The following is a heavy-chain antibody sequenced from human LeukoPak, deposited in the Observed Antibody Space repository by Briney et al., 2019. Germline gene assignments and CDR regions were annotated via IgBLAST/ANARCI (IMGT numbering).Heavy chain of an antibody. CDR1: GFTFSGPA. CDR2: IRSKANSYAT. Sequence: GGSLKLSCAASGFTFSGPAMHWVRQASGKGLEWVGRIRSKANSYATAYAASVKGRFTISRDDSKNTAYLQMNSLKTEDTAVYYCTRHGGSQGFGFDPWGQGTLVTVSS. CDR3: TRHGGSQGFGFDP. D-gene: IGHD3-3*01. J-gene: IGHJ5*02. V-gene: IGHV3-73*01.